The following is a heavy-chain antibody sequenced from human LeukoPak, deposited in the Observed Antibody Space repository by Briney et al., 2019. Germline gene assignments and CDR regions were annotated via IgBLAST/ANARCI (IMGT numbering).Heavy chain of an antibody. D-gene: IGHD3-3*01. CDR2: IYTSGST. CDR3: ARAHYYFWSAYLDY. CDR1: GGSISSYS. Sequence: SETLSLTCTVSGGSISSYSWSWIRQPAGKGLEWIGRIYTSGSTNYNPSLKSRVTMSVDTSKNQFSLKLSSVTAADTAVYYCARAHYYFWSAYLDYWGQGTLVTVSS. V-gene: IGHV4-4*07. J-gene: IGHJ4*02.